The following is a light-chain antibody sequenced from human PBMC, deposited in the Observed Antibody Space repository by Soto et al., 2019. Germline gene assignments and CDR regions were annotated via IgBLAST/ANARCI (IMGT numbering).Light chain of an antibody. V-gene: IGLV2-14*01. CDR2: DVS. CDR1: SSDVGGYNY. CDR3: SSYTSSSTQD. Sequence: QSALTQPASVSGSPGQSITISCTGTSSDVGGYNYVSWYQQHPGKAPKLMIYDVSNRPSGVSNRFSGSKSGNTASLTISGLQAEDDADYYCSSYTSSSTQDFGTGTNVTV. J-gene: IGLJ1*01.